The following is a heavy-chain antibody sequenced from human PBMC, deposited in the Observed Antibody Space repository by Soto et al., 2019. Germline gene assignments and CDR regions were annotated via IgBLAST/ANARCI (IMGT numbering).Heavy chain of an antibody. CDR2: LFHTGNT. V-gene: IGHV4-4*02. CDR1: NGSLCSGNW. J-gene: IGHJ4*02. CDR3: AGAARLSPFDF. D-gene: IGHD6-6*01. Sequence: GTPSPTRTPSNGSLCSGNWGGWVLQPPGKGLEWIGELFHTGNTNYNPSLKSRLTMSVDESKNQFSLSLSSLTASVTAVYYCAGAARLSPFDFWGRGTLVTVSS.